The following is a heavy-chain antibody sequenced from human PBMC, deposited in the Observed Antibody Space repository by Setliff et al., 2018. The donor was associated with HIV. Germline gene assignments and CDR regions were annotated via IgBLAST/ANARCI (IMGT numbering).Heavy chain of an antibody. Sequence: ASVKVSRKTSGYTFTAYYMHWVRQAPGQGLEWMGWIDPNNGDSDSAQKFQGRFTLTRDTSISTAYMELRSLASDDTALYYCTRGGDLARVVGFRGFDPWGQGTQVTVSS. CDR3: TRGGDLARVVGFRGFDP. V-gene: IGHV1-2*02. CDR1: GYTFTAYY. J-gene: IGHJ5*02. CDR2: IDPNNGDS. D-gene: IGHD3-16*01.